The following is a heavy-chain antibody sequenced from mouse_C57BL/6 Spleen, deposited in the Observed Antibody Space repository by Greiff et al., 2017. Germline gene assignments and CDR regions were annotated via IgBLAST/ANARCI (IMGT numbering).Heavy chain of an antibody. CDR3: TSYYYGSSGAY. CDR1: GYTFTDYE. CDR2: IDPETGGT. D-gene: IGHD1-1*01. Sequence: QVQLQQSGAELVRPGDSVTLSCKASGYTFTDYEMHWVKQTPVHGLEWIGAIDPETGGTAYNQKFKGKAILTADKSSSTAYMELRSLTSEDSAVYYCTSYYYGSSGAYWGQGTLVTVSA. V-gene: IGHV1-15*01. J-gene: IGHJ3*01.